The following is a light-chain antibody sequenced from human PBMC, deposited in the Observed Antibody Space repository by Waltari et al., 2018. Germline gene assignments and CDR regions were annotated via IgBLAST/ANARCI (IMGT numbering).Light chain of an antibody. V-gene: IGLV4-69*01. CDR3: QTGGHGTWV. Sequence: LVLTQSPSASASLGASVKLTCTLSSGYSSNVIAWLQQQPGQGPRYLMKVNSEGSHRKGDDIPDRFSASDSGTECYLTISGLQSEDEADYCCQTGGHGTWVFGGGTKLTVL. J-gene: IGLJ3*02. CDR2: VNSEGSH. CDR1: SGYSSNV.